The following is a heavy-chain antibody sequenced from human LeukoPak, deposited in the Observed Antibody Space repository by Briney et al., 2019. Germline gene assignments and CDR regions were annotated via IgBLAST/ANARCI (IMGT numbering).Heavy chain of an antibody. Sequence: SETLSLTCTVSGGSLSSSYYYWGWIRQPPGTGLEWIGSIYYSGSTYYNPSLKSRVTISVDTSKNQFSLKLRSVTAADTAVYYCARRYSSSWYWYFDLWGRGTLVTVSS. V-gene: IGHV4-39*01. J-gene: IGHJ2*01. CDR2: IYYSGST. CDR3: ARRYSSSWYWYFDL. D-gene: IGHD6-13*01. CDR1: GGSLSSSYYY.